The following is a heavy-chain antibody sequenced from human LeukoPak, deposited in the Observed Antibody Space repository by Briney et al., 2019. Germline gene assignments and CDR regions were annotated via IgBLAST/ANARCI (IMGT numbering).Heavy chain of an antibody. CDR3: ARVRYYGSGSYYPRFDP. V-gene: IGHV4-59*01. J-gene: IGHJ5*02. CDR1: GGSISSYY. Sequence: SETLSLTCTVSGGSISSYYWSWIRQPPGKGLEWIGYIYYSGSTNYNPSLKSRVTISVDTSKNQFSLKLSSVTAADTAVYYCARVRYYGSGSYYPRFDPWDQGTLVTVSS. D-gene: IGHD3-10*01. CDR2: IYYSGST.